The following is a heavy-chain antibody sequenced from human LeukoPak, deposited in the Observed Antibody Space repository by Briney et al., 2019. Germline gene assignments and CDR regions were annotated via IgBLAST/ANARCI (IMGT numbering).Heavy chain of an antibody. J-gene: IGHJ4*02. CDR3: ARIEDYGGNSVNY. Sequence: PSETLSLTCTVSGGSISSSSYYWGWIRQPPGKGLEWIGYIYYSGSTNYNPSLKSRVTISVDTSKNQFSLKLSSVTAADTAVYYCARIEDYGGNSVNYWGQGTLVTVSS. D-gene: IGHD4-23*01. CDR2: IYYSGST. CDR1: GGSISSSSYY. V-gene: IGHV4-61*05.